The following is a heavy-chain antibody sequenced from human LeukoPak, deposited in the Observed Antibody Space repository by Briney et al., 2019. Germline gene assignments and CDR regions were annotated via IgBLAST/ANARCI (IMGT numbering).Heavy chain of an antibody. CDR2: ISGSGGTT. J-gene: IGHJ4*02. Sequence: GGSLRLSCAASGFTFNNYAMNWVRQAPGKGLEWVSVISGSGGTTYYADSVKGRFTISRDSSKNTLYLQMNSLRAEDTAVYYCAKDFRIGYSAHFDYWGQGALVTVSS. CDR3: AKDFRIGYSAHFDY. D-gene: IGHD2-21*01. V-gene: IGHV3-23*01. CDR1: GFTFNNYA.